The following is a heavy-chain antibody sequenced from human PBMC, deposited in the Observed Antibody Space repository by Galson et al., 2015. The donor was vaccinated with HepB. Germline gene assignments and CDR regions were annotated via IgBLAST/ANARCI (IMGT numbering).Heavy chain of an antibody. J-gene: IGHJ2*01. D-gene: IGHD2-15*01. CDR2: MNPNSGNT. Sequence: SVKVSCKASGYTFTNYDINWVRQATGQGLEWMGWMNPNSGNTGYPQKFQGRVTMTRNTSISTAYLELSSLRSEYTAMYYCTKVGCSGGSCYWYFDLWGRGTLVTASS. CDR3: TKVGCSGGSCYWYFDL. V-gene: IGHV1-8*01. CDR1: GYTFTNYD.